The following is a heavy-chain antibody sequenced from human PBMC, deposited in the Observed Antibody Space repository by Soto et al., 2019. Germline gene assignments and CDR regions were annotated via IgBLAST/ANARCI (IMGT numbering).Heavy chain of an antibody. Sequence: QVQLVESGGGVVQPGRSLRLSCSASGFTFSSYAMHWVRQSPGKGLAWVAVISYDGSNKYYADSVKGRFTISRDNSKNTLYLQMNSLRAEDTAVYYCASDSSSWGNDAFDIWGQGTMVTVSS. V-gene: IGHV3-30-3*01. J-gene: IGHJ3*02. CDR2: ISYDGSNK. CDR1: GFTFSSYA. CDR3: ASDSSSWGNDAFDI. D-gene: IGHD6-13*01.